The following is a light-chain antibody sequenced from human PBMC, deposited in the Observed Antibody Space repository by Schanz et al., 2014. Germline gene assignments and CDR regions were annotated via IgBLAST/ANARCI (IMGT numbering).Light chain of an antibody. V-gene: IGKV3-20*01. J-gene: IGKJ1*01. CDR1: QSVHSTS. Sequence: EIVLTQSPETLSLSPGERATLSCRASQSVHSTSLAWYQQKPGQAPRLLIYGASNRATDIPDRFSGGGSRTDFTLTIDRLEPEDFAVYYCQQYDNSLPWTFGQGTKVEIK. CDR2: GAS. CDR3: QQYDNSLPWT.